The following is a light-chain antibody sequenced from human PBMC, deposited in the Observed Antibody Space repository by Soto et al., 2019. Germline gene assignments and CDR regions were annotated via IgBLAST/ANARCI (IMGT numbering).Light chain of an antibody. V-gene: IGKV3-20*01. J-gene: IGKJ4*01. CDR1: QSVSSSY. CDR3: QQYDSSPLS. CDR2: GAS. Sequence: EIVLTQSPGTLSLSPGERATLSCRASQSVSSSYLAWYQQKPGQAPRLLIYGASSRATGIPDRFSGSGSGTDFTLTISTLEPEDFAVYYCQQYDSSPLSFGGGTKGEIK.